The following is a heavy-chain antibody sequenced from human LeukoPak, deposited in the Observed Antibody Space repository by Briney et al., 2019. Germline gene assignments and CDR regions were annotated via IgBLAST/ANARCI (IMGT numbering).Heavy chain of an antibody. CDR1: GFTFSNAW. Sequence: GGSLRLSCAASGFTFSNAWMSWVRQAPGKGLEWVGRIKSKTDGGTTDYAAPVKGRFTISRDDSKNTLYLQMNCLKTGDTAVYYCTTDKLGYSSSWAPWGQGTLDTVSS. J-gene: IGHJ5*02. CDR2: IKSKTDGGTT. CDR3: TTDKLGYSSSWAP. D-gene: IGHD6-13*01. V-gene: IGHV3-15*01.